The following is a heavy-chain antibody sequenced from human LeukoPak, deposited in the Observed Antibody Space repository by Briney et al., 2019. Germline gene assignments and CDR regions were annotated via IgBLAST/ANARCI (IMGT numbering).Heavy chain of an antibody. Sequence: QSGGSLRLSCAASGFTFSSYEMNWVRQAPGKGLEWVSYISSSGYTIYYADSVKGRFTISRDNAKNSLYLQMNSLRAEDTAVYYCARDRPYGVDYWGQGTLVTVSS. CDR1: GFTFSSYE. CDR2: ISSSGYTI. D-gene: IGHD3-10*01. CDR3: ARDRPYGVDY. J-gene: IGHJ4*02. V-gene: IGHV3-48*03.